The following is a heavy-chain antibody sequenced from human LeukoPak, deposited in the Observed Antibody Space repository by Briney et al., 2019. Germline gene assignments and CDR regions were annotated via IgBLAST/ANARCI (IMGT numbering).Heavy chain of an antibody. CDR1: GFTFSSYG. J-gene: IGHJ3*02. CDR3: AREGPRDAFDI. Sequence: GGSLRLSCAAPGFTFSSYGMHWVRQAPGKGLEWVAVISYDGSNKYYADSVKGRFTISRDNSKNTLYLQMNSLRAEDTAVCYCAREGPRDAFDIWGQGTMVTVSS. V-gene: IGHV3-30*03. CDR2: ISYDGSNK.